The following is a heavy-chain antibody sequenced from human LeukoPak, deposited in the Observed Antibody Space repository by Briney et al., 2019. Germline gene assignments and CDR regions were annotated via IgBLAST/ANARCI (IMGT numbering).Heavy chain of an antibody. CDR2: ISDAGGST. V-gene: IGHV3-23*01. Sequence: GGSLRLSCAASRFIFRSYAMSWVRQAPGKGLEWVSAISDAGGSTYYADSVKGRFTISRDNSKNTLYLQMNSLRIEDTAVYYCTKDRSHGRSYFDYWGQGTLVTVAS. CDR3: TKDRSHGRSYFDY. D-gene: IGHD1-26*01. J-gene: IGHJ4*02. CDR1: RFIFRSYA.